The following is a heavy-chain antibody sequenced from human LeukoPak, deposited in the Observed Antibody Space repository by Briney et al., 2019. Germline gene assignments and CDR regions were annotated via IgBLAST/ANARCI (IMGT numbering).Heavy chain of an antibody. J-gene: IGHJ4*02. CDR3: ARDRANWGIDY. CDR2: INPNSGGT. V-gene: IGHV1-2*02. Sequence: MGWINPNSGGTNYAQKFQGRVTMTRDTSISTAYMELSRLRSDDTAVYYCARDRANWGIDYWGQGTLVTASS. D-gene: IGHD7-27*01.